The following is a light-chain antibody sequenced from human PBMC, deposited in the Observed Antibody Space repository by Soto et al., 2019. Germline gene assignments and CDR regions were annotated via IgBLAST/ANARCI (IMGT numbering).Light chain of an antibody. CDR1: QSVSSSY. V-gene: IGKV3-20*01. CDR2: GVS. J-gene: IGKJ2*01. Sequence: EIVLTQSPGTLSLSPGERATLSCRASQSVSSSYLSWFQQKPGQAPRLLIYGVSSRATGIPDRFSGSGSGTDFTLTISRLEAEDFAVYYCQHYGRTPPYTFGQGTKLEIK. CDR3: QHYGRTPPYT.